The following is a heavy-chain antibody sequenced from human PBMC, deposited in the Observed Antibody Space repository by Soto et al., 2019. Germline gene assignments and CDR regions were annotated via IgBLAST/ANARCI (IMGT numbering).Heavy chain of an antibody. Sequence: EVQLMETGGGLVQPGGSLRVCCAASGFTVGSNFMTWVRQALVKGLEWLSFIYTDGSTYYTDSVKGRFTISRDDSKNPVYLQMNSLRGEDTAFYYCARAPPVTTDYGLDVWGQGTTVTVSS. CDR3: ARAPPVTTDYGLDV. J-gene: IGHJ6*02. CDR2: IYTDGST. D-gene: IGHD4-17*01. CDR1: GFTVGSNF. V-gene: IGHV3-53*02.